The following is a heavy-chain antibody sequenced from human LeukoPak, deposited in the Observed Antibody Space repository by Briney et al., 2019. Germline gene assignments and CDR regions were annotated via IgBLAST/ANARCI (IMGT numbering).Heavy chain of an antibody. V-gene: IGHV3-66*01. CDR1: GFTVSSNF. J-gene: IGHJ4*02. CDR3: ARAGXPGQTAMDLDY. Sequence: PGGSLRLSCVVSGFTVSSNFMTWVRQAPGKGLEWVSVIYSGGSTYYADSVKGRFTISRDSSKNTVYLQMNGLRVEDTGVYYCARAGXPGQTAMDLDYWGQGTLVTVSS. CDR2: IYSGGST. D-gene: IGHD5-18*01.